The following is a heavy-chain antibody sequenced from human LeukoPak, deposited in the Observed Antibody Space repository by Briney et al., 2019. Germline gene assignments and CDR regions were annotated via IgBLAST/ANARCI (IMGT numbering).Heavy chain of an antibody. D-gene: IGHD3-16*02. V-gene: IGHV4-59*01. CDR1: GGSISNYY. J-gene: IGHJ3*02. CDR3: ARSDTYGGVIAFDAFDI. Sequence: SETLSLTCTVSGGSISNYYWSWLRQFPGKALEWVGYIFYNGNTNYSPSLKSRVTVSLDTSKNQFSLELNSVTAADTAIYYCARSDTYGGVIAFDAFDIWGPGAMVTVSS. CDR2: IFYNGNT.